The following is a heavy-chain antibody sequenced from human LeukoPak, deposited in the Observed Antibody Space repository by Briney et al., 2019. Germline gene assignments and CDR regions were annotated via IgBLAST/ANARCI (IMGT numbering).Heavy chain of an antibody. D-gene: IGHD4/OR15-4a*01. Sequence: PGGSLRLSCAASGFTFSSYAMRWVRQAPGKGLEWVGRIKSKIYGGTIEYAAPVKGRFTISRDDSKNTLYLEMNSLKTEDTAVYYCTTGAKPRTFVALDIWGQGTMVTVSS. CDR2: IKSKIYGGTI. V-gene: IGHV3-15*01. CDR1: GFTFSSYA. J-gene: IGHJ3*02. CDR3: TTGAKPRTFVALDI.